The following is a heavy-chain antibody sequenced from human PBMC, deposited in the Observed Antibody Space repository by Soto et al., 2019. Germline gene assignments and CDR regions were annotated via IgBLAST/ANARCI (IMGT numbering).Heavy chain of an antibody. D-gene: IGHD6-19*01. J-gene: IGHJ4*02. CDR2: IFYSGVT. CDR3: ARGGSSGWSPDY. CDR1: GGSISGYY. V-gene: IGHV4-59*01. Sequence: SETLSLTCTVSGGSISGYYWTWIRQPPGKGLEWIGYIFYSGVTNYNPSLKSRVTLSVDTSKNQFSLKLRSVTAADTAVYYCARGGSSGWSPDYWGRGTLVTVSS.